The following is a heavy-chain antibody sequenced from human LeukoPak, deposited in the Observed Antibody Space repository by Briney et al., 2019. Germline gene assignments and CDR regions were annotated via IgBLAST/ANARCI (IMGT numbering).Heavy chain of an antibody. CDR3: ARDMSSGWSDY. CDR1: GYTFTGYY. J-gene: IGHJ4*02. CDR2: INPNSGGT. V-gene: IGHV1-2*02. D-gene: IGHD6-19*01. Sequence: AASVKVSCKASGYTFTGYYMHWVRQAPGQGLEWMGWINPNSGGTNYAQKFQGGVTMTTDTSTRTAYVELRSLRSDDTAVYYCARDMSSGWSDYWGQGTLVTVSS.